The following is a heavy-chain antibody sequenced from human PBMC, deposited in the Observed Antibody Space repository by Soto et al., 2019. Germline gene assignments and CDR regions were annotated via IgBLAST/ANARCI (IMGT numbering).Heavy chain of an antibody. CDR1: RFTFSSNG. Sequence: PGGSLRLSCAASRFTFSSNGMHWVRQAPGKGLEWVAVISYDGFNKYYADSVKGRFTISRDNSKNTLYLQMNSLRAEDTAVYYCAKARVTTIDYWGQGALVTVSS. CDR3: AKARVTTIDY. CDR2: ISYDGFNK. D-gene: IGHD4-17*01. V-gene: IGHV3-30*18. J-gene: IGHJ4*02.